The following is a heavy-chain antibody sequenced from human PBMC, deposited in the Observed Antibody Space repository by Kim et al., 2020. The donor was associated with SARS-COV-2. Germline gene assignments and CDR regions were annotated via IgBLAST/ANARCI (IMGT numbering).Heavy chain of an antibody. D-gene: IGHD5-18*01. V-gene: IGHV4-34*01. CDR3: ARGGGRGPYSYRPEDY. Sequence: SETLSLTCAVYGGSFSGYYWSWIRQPPGKGLEWIGEINHSGSTNYNPSLKSRVTISVDTSKNQFSLKLSSVTAADTAVYYCARGGGRGPYSYRPEDYWGQGPLVTVSS. CDR1: GGSFSGYY. CDR2: INHSGST. J-gene: IGHJ4*02.